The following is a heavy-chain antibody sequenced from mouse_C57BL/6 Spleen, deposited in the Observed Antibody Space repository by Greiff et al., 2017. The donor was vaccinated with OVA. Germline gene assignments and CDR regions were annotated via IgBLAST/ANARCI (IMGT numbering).Heavy chain of an antibody. CDR3: ARAVKYGSSDYYAMDY. D-gene: IGHD1-1*01. CDR2: IYPRSGNT. V-gene: IGHV1-81*01. CDR1: GYTFTSYG. J-gene: IGHJ4*01. Sequence: VQLQQSGAELARPGASVKLSCKASGYTFTSYGISWVKQRTGQGLEWIGEIYPRSGNTSYNEKFKGKATLTADKSSSTAYMGLSSVTSVDSAVYFCARAVKYGSSDYYAMDYWGQGTPVTVSP.